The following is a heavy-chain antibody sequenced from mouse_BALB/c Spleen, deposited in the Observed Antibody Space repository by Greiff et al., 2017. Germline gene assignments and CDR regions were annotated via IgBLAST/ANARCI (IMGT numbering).Heavy chain of an antibody. D-gene: IGHD2-4*01. Sequence: LVESGAELVRPGSSVKISCKASGYAFSSYWMNWVKQRPGQGLEWIGQIYPGDGDTNYNGKFKGKATLTADKSSSTAYMQLSSLTSEDSAVYFCARISTMITAWFAYWGQGTLVTVSA. J-gene: IGHJ3*01. CDR3: ARISTMITAWFAY. V-gene: IGHV1-80*01. CDR1: GYAFSSYW. CDR2: IYPGDGDT.